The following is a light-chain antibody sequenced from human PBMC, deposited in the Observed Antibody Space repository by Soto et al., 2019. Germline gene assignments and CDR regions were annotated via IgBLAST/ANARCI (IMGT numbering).Light chain of an antibody. CDR1: QSVSSY. CDR3: QQYGSSRIT. J-gene: IGKJ5*01. Sequence: NVLTQSPATLSLSQGERAILSCRASQSVSSYLAWYQQKPGQAPRLLIYGASSRATGIPDRFSGSGSGTDFTLTISRLEPEDFAVYYCQQYGSSRITFCQGTRLEIK. CDR2: GAS. V-gene: IGKV3-20*01.